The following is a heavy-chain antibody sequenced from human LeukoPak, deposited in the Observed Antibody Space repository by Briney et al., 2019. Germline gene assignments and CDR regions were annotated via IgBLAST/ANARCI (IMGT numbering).Heavy chain of an antibody. V-gene: IGHV4-34*01. CDR2: INHSGST. Sequence: PSETLSLTCAVYGGSFSGYYWSWIRQPPGKGLEWIGEINHSGSTNYNPSLKSRVTISVDTSKNQFSLKLSSVTAADTAVYYCARGPNPMVRGVHSYWGQGTLVTVSS. D-gene: IGHD3-10*01. J-gene: IGHJ4*02. CDR3: ARGPNPMVRGVHSY. CDR1: GGSFSGYY.